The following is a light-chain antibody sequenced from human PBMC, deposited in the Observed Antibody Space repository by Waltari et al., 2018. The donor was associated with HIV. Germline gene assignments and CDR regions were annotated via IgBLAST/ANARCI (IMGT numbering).Light chain of an antibody. Sequence: QSVLTQPPSVSGATGQRVTISCTGGGSNIGAGYDVHGYQHLPASAPKLLIFGSTHLPFGVPDRFSGSKSDTSASLAITALQAEDEADYYCQSYDSSLSSVLFGGGTKLTVL. J-gene: IGLJ3*02. CDR1: GSNIGAGYD. CDR2: GST. CDR3: QSYDSSLSSVL. V-gene: IGLV1-40*01.